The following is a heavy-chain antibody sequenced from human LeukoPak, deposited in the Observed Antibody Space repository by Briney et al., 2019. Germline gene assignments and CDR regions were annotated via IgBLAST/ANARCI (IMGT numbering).Heavy chain of an antibody. CDR2: IYYSGST. D-gene: IGHD3-22*01. CDR1: GGSISSYY. V-gene: IGHV4-59*08. CDR3: ARHNYYYDSSGYFPGNFDL. J-gene: IGHJ2*01. Sequence: SETLSLTCTVSGGSISSYYWSWIRQPPGKGLEWIGYIYYSGSTNYNPSLKSRVTISVDTSKNQFSLKLSSVTAADTAVYYCARHNYYYDSSGYFPGNFDLWGRGTLVTVPS.